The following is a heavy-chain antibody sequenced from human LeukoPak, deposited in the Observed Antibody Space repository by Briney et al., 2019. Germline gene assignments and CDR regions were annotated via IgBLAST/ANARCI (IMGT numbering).Heavy chain of an antibody. Sequence: GGSLRLSCAASRFSFGGYWMSWVRQAPGKGLEWVASINQDASEKYYADSVKGRFTISRDNAKTSVYLQMNSLRDEDTAVYFCARRIGHNTRRYFDYWGQGTLVTVSS. V-gene: IGHV3-7*01. CDR1: RFSFGGYW. CDR3: ARRIGHNTRRYFDY. D-gene: IGHD1-14*01. J-gene: IGHJ4*02. CDR2: INQDASEK.